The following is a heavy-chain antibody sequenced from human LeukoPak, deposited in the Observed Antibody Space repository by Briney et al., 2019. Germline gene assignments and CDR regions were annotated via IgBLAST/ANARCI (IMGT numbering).Heavy chain of an antibody. CDR1: GCIFSGYT. J-gene: IGHJ4*02. V-gene: IGHV1-2*02. CDR3: ARDEIAVAGTVDY. Sequence: ASVKVSCKASGCIFSGYTMHWVRQAPGQGLEWMGWINPNSGGTNYAQKFQDRVTMTRDTSISTAYMELSSLRSEDTAVYYCARDEIAVAGTVDYWGQGTLVTVSS. CDR2: INPNSGGT. D-gene: IGHD6-19*01.